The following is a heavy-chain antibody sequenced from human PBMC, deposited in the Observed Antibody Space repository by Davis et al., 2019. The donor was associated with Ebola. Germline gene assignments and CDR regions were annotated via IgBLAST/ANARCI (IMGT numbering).Heavy chain of an antibody. V-gene: IGHV1-18*04. CDR1: GYTFTGYY. CDR2: ISAYNGNT. D-gene: IGHD1-7*01. CDR3: ARANWNYPRGGGY. Sequence: ASVKVSCKASGYTFTGYYMHWVRQAPGQGLEWMGWISAYNGNTNYAQKLQGRVTMTTDTSTSTAYMELRSLRSDDTAVYYCARANWNYPRGGGYWGQGTLVTVSS. J-gene: IGHJ4*02.